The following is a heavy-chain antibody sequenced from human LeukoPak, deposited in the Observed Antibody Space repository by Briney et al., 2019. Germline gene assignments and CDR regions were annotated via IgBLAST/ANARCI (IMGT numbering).Heavy chain of an antibody. D-gene: IGHD2-15*01. CDR1: GFTFTTDW. CDR2: INNDASET. J-gene: IGHJ4*02. CDR3: ARFTPDVLVVAVVTDRRYY. Sequence: PGGSLRLSCAASGFTFTTDWTTWVRHVPGKGLEWGANINNDASETYYVDSVKGRFTISRDNAKNSLFLQMNSLTGEDTAVYYCARFTPDVLVVAVVTDRRYYWGQGTLVTVSS. V-gene: IGHV3-7*04.